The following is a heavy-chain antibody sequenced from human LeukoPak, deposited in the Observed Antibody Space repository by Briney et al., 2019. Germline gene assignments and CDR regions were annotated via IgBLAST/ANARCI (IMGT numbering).Heavy chain of an antibody. CDR2: TYYRSKWYN. J-gene: IGHJ6*02. Sequence: SQTLSLTCVISGDSVSSDSAAWNWIRQSPSRGLEWLGRTYYRSKWYNHYAVSVKSRITVNPDTSKNQFSLQLSSVTAADTAVYHCARDNWNYGSSMDVWGQGTTVTVSS. V-gene: IGHV6-1*01. D-gene: IGHD1-7*01. CDR1: GDSVSSDSAA. CDR3: ARDNWNYGSSMDV.